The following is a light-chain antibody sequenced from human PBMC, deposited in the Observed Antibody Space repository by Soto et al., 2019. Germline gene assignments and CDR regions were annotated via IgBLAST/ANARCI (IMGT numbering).Light chain of an antibody. J-gene: IGLJ3*02. CDR1: TGAVSSDHW. CDR2: DIS. V-gene: IGLV7-46*01. CDR3: LLSYSGAWV. Sequence: QAVVTQEPSLTVSPGGTVTLTCGSSTGAVSSDHWPYWFQQKPGQAPRTLIYDISSKHSWTPARFSGSLLGGKAALALSGAQPEDEDDYCCLLSYSGAWVFGGGTKLTVL.